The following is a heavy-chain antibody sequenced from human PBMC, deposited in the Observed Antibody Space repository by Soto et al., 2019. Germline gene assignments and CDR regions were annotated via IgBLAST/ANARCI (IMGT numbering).Heavy chain of an antibody. D-gene: IGHD3-10*01. V-gene: IGHV3-30-3*01. CDR2: VSSEGTRT. J-gene: IGHJ5*02. Sequence: QAQLVQSGGGVVQPGRSLRLSCAASGFLFNSYPMHWVRQAPGKGLEWVARVSSEGTRTVYADSVKGRFTVSRDNSKNTLFLDLSRVRTGDTGFYFRATLGPAYLPTIDPWGQGTLVTVSS. CDR3: ATLGPAYLPTIDP. CDR1: GFLFNSYP.